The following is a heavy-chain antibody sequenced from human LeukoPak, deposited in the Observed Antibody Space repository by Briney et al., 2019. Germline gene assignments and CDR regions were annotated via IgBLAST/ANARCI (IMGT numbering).Heavy chain of an antibody. CDR2: ISGSGGST. J-gene: IGHJ4*02. D-gene: IGHD6-19*01. CDR1: GFTFSSYA. CDR3: AKLDSSGWYPDY. V-gene: IGHV3-23*01. Sequence: PGGSLRLSCAASGFTFSSYAMSWVRHAPGKGLEWVSAISGSGGSTYYADSVKGRFTISRDNSKNTLYLQMNSLRAEDTAVYYCAKLDSSGWYPDYWGQGTLVTVSS.